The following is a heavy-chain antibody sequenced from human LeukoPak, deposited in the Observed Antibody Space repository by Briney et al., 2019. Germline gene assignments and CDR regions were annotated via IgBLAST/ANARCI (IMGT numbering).Heavy chain of an antibody. V-gene: IGHV1-18*01. CDR2: ISAYNGNT. D-gene: IGHD3/OR15-3a*01. CDR1: GGTFSSYT. J-gene: IGHJ6*02. CDR3: AREVRDFWTGYYYYGMDV. Sequence: ASVKVSCKASGGTFSSYTISWVRQAPGQGLEWMGWISAYNGNTNYAQKLQGRVTMTTDTSTSTAYMELRSLRSDDTAVYYCAREVRDFWTGYYYYGMDVWGQGTTVTVSS.